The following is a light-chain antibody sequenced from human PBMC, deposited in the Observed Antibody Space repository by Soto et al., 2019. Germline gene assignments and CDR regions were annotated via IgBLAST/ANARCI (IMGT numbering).Light chain of an antibody. CDR2: DTS. V-gene: IGKV3-11*01. Sequence: EFVLTQSPATLSLSPVERATLSCRASQSVSSYLAWYQQKPGQAPRLLIYDTSNRATGVPARFSGSGSGTDFTLTISSLEPEDFAVYYCQQRSNWPPITFGQGTRLEIK. CDR1: QSVSSY. J-gene: IGKJ5*01. CDR3: QQRSNWPPIT.